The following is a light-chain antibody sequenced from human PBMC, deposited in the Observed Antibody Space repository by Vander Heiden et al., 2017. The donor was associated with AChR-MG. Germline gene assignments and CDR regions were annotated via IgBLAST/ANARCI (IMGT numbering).Light chain of an antibody. CDR1: SSNIEAGYD. CDR2: GNT. CDR3: QSYDSSLSGSV. Sequence: QSVLTQPPSVSGAPGQRVPSYCTGSSSNIEAGYDVRWCQQLPATAPKLLIYGNTNRPSGVPVRFSGSKSGTSASLAITGLQAEDEAYYYCQSYDSSLSGSVFGGGTKLSVL. V-gene: IGLV1-40*01. J-gene: IGLJ2*01.